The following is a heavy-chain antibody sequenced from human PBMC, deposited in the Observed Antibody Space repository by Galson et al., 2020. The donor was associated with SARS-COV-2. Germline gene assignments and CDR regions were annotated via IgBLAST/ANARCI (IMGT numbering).Heavy chain of an antibody. D-gene: IGHD3-10*01. CDR1: GGSISSYY. CDR2: IYYSGST. Sequence: SQTLSLTCTVSGGSISSYYWSWIRQPPGKGLEWIGYIYYSGSTNYNPSLKSRVTISVDTSKNQFSLKLSSVTAAATAVYYCARQIYGSGSYYTDDNWFDPWGQGTLVTVSS. CDR3: ARQIYGSGSYYTDDNWFDP. J-gene: IGHJ5*02. V-gene: IGHV4-59*08.